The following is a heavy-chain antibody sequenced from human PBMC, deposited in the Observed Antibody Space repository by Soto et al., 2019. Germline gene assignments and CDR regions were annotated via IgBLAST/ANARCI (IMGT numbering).Heavy chain of an antibody. CDR3: STGGRTCDGGSCYPH. D-gene: IGHD2-15*01. CDR2: IYSGGST. CDR1: GFTVTSYH. J-gene: IGHJ4*02. Sequence: EVQLVESGGGLIQPGGSLRLSCAASGFTVTSYHMSWVRQAPGKGLAWVSIIYSGGSTYYADSVKGRFTISRDNSKNTLYFQMNRLKGGDTAVYYRSTGGRTCDGGSCYPHWGQGTLVTVSS. V-gene: IGHV3-53*01.